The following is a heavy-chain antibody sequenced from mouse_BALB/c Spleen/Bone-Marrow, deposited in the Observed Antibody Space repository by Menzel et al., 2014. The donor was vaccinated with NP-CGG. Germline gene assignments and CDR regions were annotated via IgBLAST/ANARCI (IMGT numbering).Heavy chain of an antibody. Sequence: EVKVVESGGGLVQPGGSLKLSCAASGFTFSSYGMSWVRQTPDKRLELVATINSNGGSTYYPDSVKGRFAISRDNAKNTLYLQMSSPKSEDTAMYYCARVWYFDYWGQGTSLTVSS. J-gene: IGHJ2*03. V-gene: IGHV5-6-3*01. CDR1: GFTFSSYG. CDR3: ARVWYFDY. CDR2: INSNGGST.